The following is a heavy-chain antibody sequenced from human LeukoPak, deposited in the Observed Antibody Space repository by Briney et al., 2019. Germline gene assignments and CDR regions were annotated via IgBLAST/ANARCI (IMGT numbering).Heavy chain of an antibody. Sequence: PSETLSLTCTVSGGSISSSSYYWGWIRQPPGKGLEWIGSIYYSGSTYYNPSLKSRVTISVDTSKNQFSLKLSSVTAADTAVYYCARLWHDYGDYPDYWGQGTLVTVSS. CDR2: IYYSGST. D-gene: IGHD4-17*01. V-gene: IGHV4-39*01. J-gene: IGHJ4*02. CDR3: ARLWHDYGDYPDY. CDR1: GGSISSSSYY.